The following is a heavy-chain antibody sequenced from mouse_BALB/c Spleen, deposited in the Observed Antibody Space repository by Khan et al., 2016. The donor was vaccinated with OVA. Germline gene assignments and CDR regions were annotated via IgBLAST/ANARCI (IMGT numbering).Heavy chain of an antibody. V-gene: IGHV1-84*02. J-gene: IGHJ2*01. CDR2: IYPGSANA. CDR1: GYSFTHYY. Sequence: QVQLQQSGPELVKPGASVKISCKASGYSFTHYYLIWGKQKPGQGLEWIGWIYPGSANAKYNENFKGKATLTVDTSSTTAFMQLSSRTSEDTAVYFCAGGFNFWGQGTTLTVSS. CDR3: AGGFNF.